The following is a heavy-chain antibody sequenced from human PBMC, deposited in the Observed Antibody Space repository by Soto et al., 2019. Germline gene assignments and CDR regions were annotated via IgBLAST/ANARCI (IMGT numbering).Heavy chain of an antibody. CDR1: GFTFRSYV. Sequence: QVHLVESGGGVVQPGTSLRVSCVASGFTFRSYVIHWVRQAPGQGLEWVALTSYDGTNKYYGDSVRGRFTISRDNSRNTVDLQMDSLRVEYTAVYYCARWGTTGGLDVWGQGTLVSVSS. CDR3: ARWGTTGGLDV. V-gene: IGHV3-30*19. CDR2: TSYDGTNK. D-gene: IGHD3-16*01. J-gene: IGHJ1*01.